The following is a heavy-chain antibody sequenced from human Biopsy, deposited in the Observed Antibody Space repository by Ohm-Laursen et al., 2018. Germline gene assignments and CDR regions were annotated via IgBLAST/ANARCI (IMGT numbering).Heavy chain of an antibody. CDR3: ARGYSRRVSIFEASIYWFDT. Sequence: GASVKVSCKVSGYSFSTYDVNWARQARGQGLEWMGWMIPSSGKTGYAQRFQGRVTLTMNTSISTAYMELSGLRSEDTAVYFCARGYSRRVSIFEASIYWFDTWGQGTLVTVSS. CDR1: GYSFSTYD. J-gene: IGHJ5*02. V-gene: IGHV1-8*01. CDR2: MIPSSGKT. D-gene: IGHD6-6*01.